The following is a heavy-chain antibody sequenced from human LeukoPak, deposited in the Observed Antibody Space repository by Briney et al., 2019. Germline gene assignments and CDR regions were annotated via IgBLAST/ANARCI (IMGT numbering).Heavy chain of an antibody. Sequence: ASVKVSCKASGSTFTGFYIHWVRQSPAQGLEWMGWINPDTGATNYAQEFQGRVTMTRDTSITTAYMELSGLRSDDTAVYYCVSETFAVLKMGAFYIWGQGTMVTVSS. CDR1: GSTFTGFY. CDR3: VSETFAVLKMGAFYI. J-gene: IGHJ3*02. CDR2: INPDTGAT. D-gene: IGHD5-24*01. V-gene: IGHV1-2*02.